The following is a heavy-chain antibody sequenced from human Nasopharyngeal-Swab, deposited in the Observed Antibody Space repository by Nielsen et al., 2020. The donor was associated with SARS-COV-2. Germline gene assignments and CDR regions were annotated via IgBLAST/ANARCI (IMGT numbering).Heavy chain of an antibody. V-gene: IGHV3-53*01. Sequence: GGSLRLSCAASGFTFSSYAMSWVRQASGKGLEWVSVTEIGGTTHYADSVKGRFSISRDSSTNTLYLQMNNVRAEDTAVYYCARDLGGGYCTTTNCPGSWGQGTLVTVSS. D-gene: IGHD2-2*01. J-gene: IGHJ1*01. CDR3: ARDLGGGYCTTTNCPGS. CDR2: TEIGGTT. CDR1: GFTFSSYA.